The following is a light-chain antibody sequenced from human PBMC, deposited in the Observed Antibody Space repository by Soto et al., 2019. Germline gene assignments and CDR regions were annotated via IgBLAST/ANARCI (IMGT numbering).Light chain of an antibody. J-gene: IGKJ2*01. Sequence: EIVMTQSPATLSVSPGERATLSCRATQSVSSNLGWYQQKPGQAPRLIIYGASTRATDIPARFSGSGSVTEFTLTISSLQSEDFAVYYCQQYNNWPYTFGQGTKLEIK. CDR1: QSVSSN. V-gene: IGKV3-15*01. CDR3: QQYNNWPYT. CDR2: GAS.